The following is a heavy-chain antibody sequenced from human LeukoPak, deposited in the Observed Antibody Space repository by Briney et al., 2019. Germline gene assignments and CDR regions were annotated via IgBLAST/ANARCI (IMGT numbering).Heavy chain of an antibody. J-gene: IGHJ6*02. Sequence: SETLSLTCTVSGGSISSYYWSWIRQPPGKGLEWIGYIYYSGSTNYNPSLKSRVTISVDTSKNQFSLKLSSVTAADTAVYYCARIDGIGELSSTFDYYYGMDVRGQGTTVTVSS. CDR3: ARIDGIGELSSTFDYYYGMDV. CDR2: IYYSGST. V-gene: IGHV4-59*01. CDR1: GGSISSYY. D-gene: IGHD3-16*02.